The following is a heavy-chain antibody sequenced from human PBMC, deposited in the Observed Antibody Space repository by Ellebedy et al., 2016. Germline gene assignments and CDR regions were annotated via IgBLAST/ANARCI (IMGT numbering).Heavy chain of an antibody. CDR2: ISAYNGNT. CDR3: ASRWFGEYGAKKGAFDI. J-gene: IGHJ3*02. D-gene: IGHD3-10*01. V-gene: IGHV1-18*01. Sequence: ASVKVSXXASGYTFTSYGISWVRQAPGQGLEWMGWISAYNGNTNYAQKLQGRVTMTTDTSTSTAYMELRSLRSDDTAVYYCASRWFGEYGAKKGAFDIWGQGTMVTVSS. CDR1: GYTFTSYG.